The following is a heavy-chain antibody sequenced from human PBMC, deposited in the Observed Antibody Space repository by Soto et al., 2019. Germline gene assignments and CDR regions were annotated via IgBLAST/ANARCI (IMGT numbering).Heavy chain of an antibody. V-gene: IGHV3-30*18. D-gene: IGHD6-13*01. CDR2: ISYHGTYD. Sequence: CGIHWVRQVPGKGLEWVAVISYHGTYDHYTDSERGRFTISRDNSKHTVYLQMNSLRAADTAVYYCAKDRGYYSSSWPSYWGQGTLVTVSS. CDR1: CG. J-gene: IGHJ4*02. CDR3: AKDRGYYSSSWPSY.